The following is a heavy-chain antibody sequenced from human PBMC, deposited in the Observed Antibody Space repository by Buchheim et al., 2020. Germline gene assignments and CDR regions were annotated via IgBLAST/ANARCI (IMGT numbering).Heavy chain of an antibody. Sequence: EVQLLESGGDLVQPGGPLRLSCAASGFTFSSSGMGWVRQSPGRGLEWVSTILNDGSTFYAGSVKGRFTISRDISRNTLYLQMSSLRVEDTAVYYCAKGTYYYGSGSYYHFDYWGKGTL. CDR1: GFTFSSSG. D-gene: IGHD3-10*01. CDR3: AKGTYYYGSGSYYHFDY. V-gene: IGHV3-23*01. J-gene: IGHJ4*02. CDR2: ILNDGST.